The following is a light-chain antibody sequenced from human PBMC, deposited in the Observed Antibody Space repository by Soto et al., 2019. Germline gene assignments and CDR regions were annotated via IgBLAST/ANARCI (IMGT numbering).Light chain of an antibody. CDR1: QSVGTY. CDR3: QQYDNLPPWT. J-gene: IGKJ1*01. CDR2: DAS. V-gene: IGKV3-15*01. Sequence: EIVMTQSPATLSVSPGERATLSCKASQSVGTYLAWYQQKPGQAPRLLIYDASTRAAGVPARFSGGGSGTEFTLTISSLQSEDFAIYHCQQYDNLPPWTFGQGTKVEIK.